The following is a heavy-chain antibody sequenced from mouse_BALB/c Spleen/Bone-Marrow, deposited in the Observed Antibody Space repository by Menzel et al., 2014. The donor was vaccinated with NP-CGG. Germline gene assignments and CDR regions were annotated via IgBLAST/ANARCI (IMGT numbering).Heavy chain of an antibody. Sequence: QVQLQQSGAELMKPGASVKISCKATGYTFSSYWIEWVKQRPGHGLEWIGEILPGSGSTNYNEKFKGKATFTADTSSNTAYMQLSSLTSEDSAVYYCASRVGRDYAVDYWGQGTSVTVSS. CDR1: GYTFSSYW. CDR2: ILPGSGST. D-gene: IGHD4-1*01. V-gene: IGHV1-9*01. CDR3: ASRVGRDYAVDY. J-gene: IGHJ4*01.